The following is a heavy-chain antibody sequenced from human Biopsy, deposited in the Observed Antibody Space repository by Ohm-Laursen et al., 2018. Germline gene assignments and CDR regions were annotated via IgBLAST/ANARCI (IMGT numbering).Heavy chain of an antibody. CDR2: IYWDDKK. J-gene: IGHJ4*02. CDR3: VQRVSPGPFNY. V-gene: IGHV2-5*08. CDR1: GGSISSDYW. Sequence: TLSLTCTVSGGSISSDYWSWIRQPPGKALEWVAVIYWDDKKYYSPSLESRLTITKDTSKNQVVLTMTDMEPVDTATFYCVQRVSPGPFNYWGQGALVTVSS.